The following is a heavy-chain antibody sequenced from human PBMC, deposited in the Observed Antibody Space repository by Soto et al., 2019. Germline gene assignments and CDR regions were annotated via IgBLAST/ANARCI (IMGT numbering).Heavy chain of an antibody. CDR3: ARRGLSCDS. V-gene: IGHV3-11*06. CDR2: ISINSTFT. Sequence: QVQLVESGGGLVKPGGSLRLSCAASGFIFSDSYMNWIRQAPGKGLEWVSYISINSTFTNYADSVEGRFTVSRDDAKNSLYLHMNSLRAEYTAVYFCARRGLSCDSWGQGTLVTVSS. CDR1: GFIFSDSY. D-gene: IGHD3-10*01. J-gene: IGHJ4*02.